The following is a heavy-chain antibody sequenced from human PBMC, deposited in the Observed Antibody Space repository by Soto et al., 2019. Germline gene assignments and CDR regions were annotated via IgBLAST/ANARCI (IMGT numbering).Heavy chain of an antibody. CDR3: ATAARYYDILTGYYTPDY. Sequence: EVQLLESGGGLVQPGGSLRLSCAASGFTFSSYAMSWVRQAPGKGLEWVSAISGSGGSTYYADSVKGRFTISRDNSKNTLYLQMNSRRAEDTAVYYCATAARYYDILTGYYTPDYWGQGTLVTVSS. J-gene: IGHJ4*02. CDR2: ISGSGGST. V-gene: IGHV3-23*01. CDR1: GFTFSSYA. D-gene: IGHD3-9*01.